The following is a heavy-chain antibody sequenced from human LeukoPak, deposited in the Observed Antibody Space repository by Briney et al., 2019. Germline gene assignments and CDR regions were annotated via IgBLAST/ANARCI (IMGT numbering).Heavy chain of an antibody. CDR3: AREGQQDDFWSGSLHFDY. CDR1: GGSISSGSYY. V-gene: IGHV4-61*02. J-gene: IGHJ4*02. CDR2: IYTSGST. D-gene: IGHD3-3*01. Sequence: SETLSLTCTVSGGSISSGSYYWSWIRQPAGKGLEWIGRIYTSGSTNYNPSLKSRVTISVDTSKNQFSLKLSSVTAADTAVYYCAREGQQDDFWSGSLHFDYWGQGTLVTVSS.